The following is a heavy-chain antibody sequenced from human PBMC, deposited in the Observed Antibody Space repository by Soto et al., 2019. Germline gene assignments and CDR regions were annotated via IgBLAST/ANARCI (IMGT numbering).Heavy chain of an antibody. D-gene: IGHD3-22*01. CDR3: ARGYDSSVYFHF. CDR1: GGSIRSYY. J-gene: IGHJ4*02. V-gene: IGHV4-59*13. CDR2: IYYSETT. Sequence: SETLSLTCTVSGGSIRSYYWSWIRQPPGKGLEWIGYIYYSETTNYNPSLKSRVTMSVDTSKNQVSLKLSSVTAAGTAVYYCARGYDSSVYFHFWGQGTLVTVSS.